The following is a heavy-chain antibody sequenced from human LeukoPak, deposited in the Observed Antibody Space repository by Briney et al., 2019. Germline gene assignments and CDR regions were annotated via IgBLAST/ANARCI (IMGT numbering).Heavy chain of an antibody. V-gene: IGHV3-30-3*01. CDR1: GFTFSSYA. J-gene: IGHJ5*02. CDR2: ISYDGSNK. CDR3: ARGVDWFDP. Sequence: PGRSLRLSCAAYGFTFSSYAMHLVRQAPGKGLEWVAVISYDGSNKYYADSVKGRFTISRDNSKSTLYLQMNSLRAEDTAVYYCARGVDWFDPWGQGTLVTVSS.